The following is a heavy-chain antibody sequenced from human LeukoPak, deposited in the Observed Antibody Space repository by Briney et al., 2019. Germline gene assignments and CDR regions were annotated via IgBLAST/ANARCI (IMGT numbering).Heavy chain of an antibody. CDR2: ISAYNGNT. D-gene: IGHD3-22*01. Sequence: ASVKVSCKASGYTFTSYGISWVRQAPGQGFEWMGWISAYNGNTNYAQKLQGRVTMTTDTSTSTAYMELRSLRSDDTAVYYCARDTVYYDSSGYYLNYYYGMDVWGQGTTVTVSS. J-gene: IGHJ6*02. V-gene: IGHV1-18*01. CDR1: GYTFTSYG. CDR3: ARDTVYYDSSGYYLNYYYGMDV.